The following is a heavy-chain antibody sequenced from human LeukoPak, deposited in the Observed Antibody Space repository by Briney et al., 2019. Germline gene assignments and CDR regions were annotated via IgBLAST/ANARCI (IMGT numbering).Heavy chain of an antibody. CDR2: ISGSGGST. V-gene: IGHV3-23*01. D-gene: IGHD6-13*01. CDR1: GFTFSSYA. J-gene: IGHJ4*02. Sequence: GGSLRLSCAASGFTFSSYAMSWVHQAPGKGLEWVSAISGSGGSTYYADSVKGRFTISRDNSKNTLYLQMNSPRAEDTAVYYCAKDESDHDGFSSSWYPFDYWGQGTLVTVSS. CDR3: AKDESDHDGFSSSWYPFDY.